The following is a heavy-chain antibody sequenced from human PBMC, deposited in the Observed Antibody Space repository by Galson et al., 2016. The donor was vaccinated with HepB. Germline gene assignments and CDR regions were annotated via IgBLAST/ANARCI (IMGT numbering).Heavy chain of an antibody. CDR1: GGSFSVYY. J-gene: IGHJ1*01. CDR3: ASVVWTSGWIEYFQY. V-gene: IGHV4-34*01. Sequence: EPLSLTCAVYGGSFSVYYWTWIRQSPGKGLEWIGDINHGGSTSYNPSLKSQATISIDTSKKQFSLKLTSVTAADTAVYYCASVVWTSGWIEYFQYWSQGTLVTVSS. CDR2: INHGGST. D-gene: IGHD6-19*01.